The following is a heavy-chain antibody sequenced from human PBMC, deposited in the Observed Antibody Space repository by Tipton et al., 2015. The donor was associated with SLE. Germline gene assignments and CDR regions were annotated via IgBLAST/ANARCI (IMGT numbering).Heavy chain of an antibody. J-gene: IGHJ4*02. CDR3: ARGVEYSSSSGVDY. Sequence: QSGPEVKKPGASVKVSCKASGYTFTSYYMHWVRQAPGQGLEWMGWINPNSGGTNYAQKFQGRVTMTRDTSISTAYMELSRLRSDDTAVYYCARGVEYSSSSGVDYWGQGTLVTVSS. CDR1: GYTFTSYY. CDR2: INPNSGGT. V-gene: IGHV1-2*02. D-gene: IGHD6-6*01.